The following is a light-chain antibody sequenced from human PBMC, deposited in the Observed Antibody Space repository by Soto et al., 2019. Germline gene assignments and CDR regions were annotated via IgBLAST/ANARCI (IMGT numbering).Light chain of an antibody. J-gene: IGLJ2*01. CDR2: EVS. Sequence: QSALTQPASVSGSPGQSITISCTGTSSDVGSYNYVSWYQQHPGKAPKLMIYEVSNRPSGVSNRFSGSKSGNTASLAISGLQAEDEADYYCSSYTSSSPLHVVFGGGTKLTVL. CDR1: SSDVGSYNY. V-gene: IGLV2-14*01. CDR3: SSYTSSSPLHVV.